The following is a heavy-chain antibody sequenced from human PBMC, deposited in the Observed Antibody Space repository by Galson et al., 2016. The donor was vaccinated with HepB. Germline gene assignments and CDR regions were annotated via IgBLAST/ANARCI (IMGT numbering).Heavy chain of an antibody. Sequence: SLRLSCAASEFPFSTYGMHWVRQAPGKGLEWVSAISYDGSLKYYADSVKGRFTISRDNSKNTLHLQMNSLRAEDTAVYYCVKPNTAGPSSHFDWWGQGTLVTVSS. D-gene: IGHD5-18*01. V-gene: IGHV3-30*18. CDR2: ISYDGSLK. CDR3: VKPNTAGPSSHFDW. J-gene: IGHJ4*02. CDR1: EFPFSTYG.